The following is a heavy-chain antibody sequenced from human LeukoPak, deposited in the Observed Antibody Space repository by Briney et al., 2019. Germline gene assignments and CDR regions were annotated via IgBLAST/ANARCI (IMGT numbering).Heavy chain of an antibody. Sequence: ASVKASCKASGYTFTSYGISWVRQAPGQGLEWMGWISAYNGNTNYAQKLQGRVTMTTDTSTSTAYMELRSLRSDDTAVYYCASSTAYYSNYWGDFDYWGQGTLVTVSS. J-gene: IGHJ4*02. CDR3: ASSTAYYSNYWGDFDY. CDR2: ISAYNGNT. D-gene: IGHD2/OR15-2a*01. CDR1: GYTFTSYG. V-gene: IGHV1-18*01.